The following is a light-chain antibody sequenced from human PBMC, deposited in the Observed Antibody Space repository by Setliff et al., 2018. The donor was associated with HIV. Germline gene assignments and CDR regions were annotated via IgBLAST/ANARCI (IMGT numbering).Light chain of an antibody. Sequence: LTQPASVSGSPGQSITISCTGTSSDVGTYNAVYWYQQHPGKAPKPMIYDVSTRPSGVSNRFSGSKSGNTASLTISGLQTEDEADYYCSSYTSSSTDVFGTGTKVTVL. CDR2: DVS. J-gene: IGLJ1*01. V-gene: IGLV2-14*01. CDR3: SSYTSSSTDV. CDR1: SSDVGTYNA.